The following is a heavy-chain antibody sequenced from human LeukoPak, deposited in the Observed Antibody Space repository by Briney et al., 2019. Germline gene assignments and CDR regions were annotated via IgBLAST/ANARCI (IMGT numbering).Heavy chain of an antibody. D-gene: IGHD2-2*02. CDR3: AKGGCSSISCYKNC. V-gene: IGHV3-9*01. Sequence: PGGSLRLSCAASGFTHSNAWMSYVREAPGEGLECVSSSSWNSCTIGCAHSVKGRFTISRDNAKNSLYLQMNSLSAEDTALYYCAKGGCSSISCYKNCWGQGTLVTVSS. J-gene: IGHJ4*02. CDR1: GFTHSNAW. CDR2: SSWNSCTI.